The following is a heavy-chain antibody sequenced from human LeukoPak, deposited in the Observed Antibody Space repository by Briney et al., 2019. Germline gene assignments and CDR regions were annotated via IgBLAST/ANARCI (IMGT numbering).Heavy chain of an antibody. CDR1: GGSISSYY. D-gene: IGHD3-9*01. CDR2: IYYSGST. Sequence: SETLSLTCTVSGGSISSYYWSWIRQPPGKGLEWIGYIYYSGSTNYNPSLKSRVTISVDTSKNQFSLKLRSVTAADTAVYYCARLTGYSSGSWFDPWGQGTLVTVSS. V-gene: IGHV4-59*01. CDR3: ARLTGYSSGSWFDP. J-gene: IGHJ5*02.